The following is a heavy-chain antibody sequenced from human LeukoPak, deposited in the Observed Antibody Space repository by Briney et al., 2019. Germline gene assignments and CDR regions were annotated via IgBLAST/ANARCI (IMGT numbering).Heavy chain of an antibody. J-gene: IGHJ4*02. V-gene: IGHV1-18*01. CDR3: ARNPVQSSIVGAIDFDY. D-gene: IGHD1-26*01. Sequence: GASVKVSCKASDYTFTSYGISWVRQAPGQGLEWMGWISAYNGNTNYAQKLQDRVTMTTDTSTTTAYMDLRSLRSDDTAVYYCARNPVQSSIVGAIDFDYWGQGTLVTVSS. CDR2: ISAYNGNT. CDR1: DYTFTSYG.